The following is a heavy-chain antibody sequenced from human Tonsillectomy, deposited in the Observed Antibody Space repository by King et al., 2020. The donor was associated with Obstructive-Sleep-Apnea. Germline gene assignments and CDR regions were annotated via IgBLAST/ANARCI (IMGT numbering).Heavy chain of an antibody. CDR3: ATDRTGSLDY. CDR1: GFTFSSYS. J-gene: IGHJ4*02. Sequence: VQLVDFGGGLVKPGGSLRLSCAASGFTFSSYSLNWVRQAPGKGREWGPSISSISSYIYYADSVRGRFTISRDNAKNSLYLQMNSLRAEDTAVYYCATDRTGSLDYWGQGTLATVSS. CDR2: ISSISSYI. D-gene: IGHD3-10*01. V-gene: IGHV3-21*01.